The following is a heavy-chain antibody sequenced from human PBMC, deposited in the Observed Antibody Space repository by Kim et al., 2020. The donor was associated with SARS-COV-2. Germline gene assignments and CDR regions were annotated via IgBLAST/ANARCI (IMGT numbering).Heavy chain of an antibody. Sequence: PSLKSRVTISVDTSKNQFSLKLSSVTAADTAVYYCARRGDVVVTDDAFDIWGQGTMVTVSS. V-gene: IGHV4-59*08. J-gene: IGHJ3*02. CDR3: ARRGDVVVTDDAFDI. D-gene: IGHD3-22*01.